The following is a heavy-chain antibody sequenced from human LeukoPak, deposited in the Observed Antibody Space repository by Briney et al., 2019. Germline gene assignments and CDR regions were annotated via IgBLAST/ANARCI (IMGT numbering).Heavy chain of an antibody. J-gene: IGHJ5*02. CDR1: GYTFTGYY. CDR3: ARDIGDIVVVVAATPTWFDP. Sequence: ASVKVSCKASGYTFTGYYMHWVRQAPGQGLEWMGWINPNSGGTNYAQKFQGRVTMTRDTSISTAYVELSRLRSDDTAVYYCARDIGDIVVVVAATPTWFDPWGQGTLVTVSS. CDR2: INPNSGGT. D-gene: IGHD2-15*01. V-gene: IGHV1-2*02.